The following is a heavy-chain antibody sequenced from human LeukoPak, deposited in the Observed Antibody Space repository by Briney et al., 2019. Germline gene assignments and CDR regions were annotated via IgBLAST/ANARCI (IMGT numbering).Heavy chain of an antibody. CDR1: GFTFSSYT. CDR3: AAGWELRLFDY. D-gene: IGHD2-15*01. CDR2: IKQDGSEK. J-gene: IGHJ4*02. Sequence: GGSLRLSCAASGFTFSSYTMNWVRQAPGKGLEWVANIKQDGSEKYYVDSVKGRFTISRDNAKNSLYLQMNSLRAEDTAVYYCAAGWELRLFDYWGQGTLVTVSS. V-gene: IGHV3-7*01.